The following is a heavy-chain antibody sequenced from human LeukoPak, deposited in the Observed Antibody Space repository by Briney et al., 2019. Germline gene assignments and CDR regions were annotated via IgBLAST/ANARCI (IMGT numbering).Heavy chain of an antibody. V-gene: IGHV1-46*01. CDR2: INPSGGST. CDR1: GYTFTSYY. Sequence: GASVKVSCKASGYTFTSYYMHWVRQAPGQGLEWMGIINPSGGSTSYAQKFQGRITMTRDTSTSTVYMELSSLRSEDTAVYYCARDFHDSSGPPRNFQYWGQGTLVTVSS. J-gene: IGHJ1*01. CDR3: ARDFHDSSGPPRNFQY. D-gene: IGHD3-22*01.